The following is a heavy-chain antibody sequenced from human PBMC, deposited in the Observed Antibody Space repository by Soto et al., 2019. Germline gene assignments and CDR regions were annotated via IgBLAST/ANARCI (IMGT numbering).Heavy chain of an antibody. CDR3: RGYSDYDSYCIDV. CDR2: LYTSGST. D-gene: IGHD5-12*01. CDR1: GDSISSYS. Sequence: PSETLSLTFTVSGDSISSYSWSWIRQVAGKGLEWIGRLYTSGSTKYSPSLKSRVTMSVDASKNQFSIKLSSVTAADTAVYYCRGYSDYDSYCIDVWSQGTTVTVSS. J-gene: IGHJ6*02. V-gene: IGHV4-4*07.